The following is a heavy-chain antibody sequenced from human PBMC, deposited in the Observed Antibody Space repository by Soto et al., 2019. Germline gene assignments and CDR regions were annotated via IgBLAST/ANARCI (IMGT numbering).Heavy chain of an antibody. D-gene: IGHD3-10*01. CDR3: ARERFGDYYYYGMDV. V-gene: IGHV1-3*01. CDR1: GYTFTSYA. CDR2: INAGNGNT. J-gene: IGHJ6*02. Sequence: ASVKVSCKASGYTFTSYAMHWVRQAPGQRLEWMGWINAGNGNTKYSQKFQGRVTITRDTSASTAYMELSSLRSEDTAVYYCARERFGDYYYYGMDVWGQGTTVTVSS.